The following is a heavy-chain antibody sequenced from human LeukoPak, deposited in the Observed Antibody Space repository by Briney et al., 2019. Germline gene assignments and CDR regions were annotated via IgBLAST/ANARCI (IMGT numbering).Heavy chain of an antibody. J-gene: IGHJ6*02. V-gene: IGHV4-59*12. D-gene: IGHD4-23*01. CDR3: ARLRWYTLYYYYGMDV. Sequence: SETLSLTCTVSGGSISSYYWSWIRQPPGKGLEWIGYIYYSGSTNYNPSLKSRVTISVDTSKNQFSLKLSSVTAADTAVYYCARLRWYTLYYYYGMDVWGQGTTVTVSS. CDR2: IYYSGST. CDR1: GGSISSYY.